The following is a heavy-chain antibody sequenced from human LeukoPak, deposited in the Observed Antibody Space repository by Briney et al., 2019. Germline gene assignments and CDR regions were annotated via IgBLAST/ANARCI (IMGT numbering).Heavy chain of an antibody. CDR3: AKDGNWELYYYFGMDV. CDR2: ISYDGSNK. Sequence: TGRSLRLSCAASGFTFSSYAMHWVRQAPGKGLEWVAVISYDGSNKYYADSVKGRFTISRDDSKNTLYLQMNSLRAEDTAVYYCAKDGNWELYYYFGMDVWGQGTTVTVSS. D-gene: IGHD4-23*01. CDR1: GFTFSSYA. V-gene: IGHV3-30-3*01. J-gene: IGHJ6*02.